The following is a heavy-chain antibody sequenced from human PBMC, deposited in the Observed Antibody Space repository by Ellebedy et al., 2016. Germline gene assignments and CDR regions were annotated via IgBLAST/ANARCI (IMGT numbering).Heavy chain of an antibody. CDR1: GFTFSNAW. Sequence: GGSLRLSXAASGFTFSNAWMSWVRQAPGKGLEWVGRIKSKTDGGTTDYAAPVKGRFTISRDDSKNTLYLQMNSLKTEDTAVYYCTTDQITMIVVVTPVGYWGQGTLVTVSS. CDR2: IKSKTDGGTT. CDR3: TTDQITMIVVVTPVGY. V-gene: IGHV3-15*01. J-gene: IGHJ4*02. D-gene: IGHD3-22*01.